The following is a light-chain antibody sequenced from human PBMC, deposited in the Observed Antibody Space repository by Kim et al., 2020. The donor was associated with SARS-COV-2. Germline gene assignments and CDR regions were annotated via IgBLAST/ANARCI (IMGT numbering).Light chain of an antibody. J-gene: IGLJ1*01. V-gene: IGLV2-14*01. CDR3: SSYTSSSTV. CDR1: SSDVGGYNY. Sequence: QPALTQPASVSGSPGQSITISCTGTSSDVGGYNYVSWYQQHPGKAPKLMIYDVSKRPSGVSNRFSGSKSGNTASLTISGLQAEDEADYYCSSYTSSSTVFGTGTKVTVL. CDR2: DVS.